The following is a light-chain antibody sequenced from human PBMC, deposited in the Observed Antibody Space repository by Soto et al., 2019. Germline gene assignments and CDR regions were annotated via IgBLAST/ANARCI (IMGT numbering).Light chain of an antibody. CDR2: LGS. CDR3: MQALQTPPYT. Sequence: DIVMTQSPLSLPVTPGEPASISCRSSQSLLHSNGYNYLDWYLQKPGQSPQLLIYLGSNRASGVPDRFSGSGSGTYFTLKISRVEAEDVGVYYCMQALQTPPYTFDQGTKLEIK. J-gene: IGKJ2*01. V-gene: IGKV2-28*01. CDR1: QSLLHSNGYNY.